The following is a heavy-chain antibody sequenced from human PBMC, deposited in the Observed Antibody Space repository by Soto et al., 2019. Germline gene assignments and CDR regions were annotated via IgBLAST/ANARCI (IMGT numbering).Heavy chain of an antibody. CDR2: INAGNGNT. J-gene: IGHJ4*02. Sequence: ASVKVSCKASGYTFSRYAIHWVRQAPGQRLEWMGWINAGNGNTKSSQMVQGRVTITRDTSASTAYMELSSLRSEDTAVYYCARDRVESLAYLSDYWGQGTMVTVSS. CDR3: ARDRVESLAYLSDY. CDR1: GYTFSRYA. D-gene: IGHD2-21*01. V-gene: IGHV1-3*01.